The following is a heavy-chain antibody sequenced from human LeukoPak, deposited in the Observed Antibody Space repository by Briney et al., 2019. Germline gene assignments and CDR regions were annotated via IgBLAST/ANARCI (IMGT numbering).Heavy chain of an antibody. CDR3: ARDDYRLIWFGDRGGWFDP. CDR2: TYYRSKWYN. CDR1: GDSVSSNSAA. V-gene: IGHV6-1*01. J-gene: IGHJ5*02. D-gene: IGHD3-10*01. Sequence: SQTLSLTCAISGDSVSSNSAAWNWIRQSPSRGLEWLGRTYYRSKWYNDYAVSVKSRITINPDTSKNQFSLQLNSVTPEDTAVYYCARDDYRLIWFGDRGGWFDPRGQGTLVTVSS.